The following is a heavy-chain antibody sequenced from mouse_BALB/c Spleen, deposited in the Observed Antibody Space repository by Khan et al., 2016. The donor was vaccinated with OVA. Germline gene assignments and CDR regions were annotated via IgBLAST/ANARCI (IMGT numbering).Heavy chain of an antibody. D-gene: IGHD1-1*01. CDR3: ARVYGGDFDY. V-gene: IGHV3-2*02. CDR1: GYSITSDYA. CDR2: ISYSGNT. J-gene: IGHJ2*01. Sequence: EVELVESGPGLVKPSPSLSLTCTVTGYSITSDYAWNWIRQFPGNKLEWMGYISYSGNTKYNPSLTSRISITRDTSKNQFFLQLNSVTIEDTATDYCARVYGGDFDYWGQGTTLTVSS.